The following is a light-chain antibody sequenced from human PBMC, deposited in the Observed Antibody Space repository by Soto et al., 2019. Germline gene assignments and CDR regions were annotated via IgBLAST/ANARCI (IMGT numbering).Light chain of an antibody. CDR1: QSVTTR. J-gene: IGKJ5*01. CDR3: QQYGGSPIT. V-gene: IGKV3-20*01. Sequence: IVFTQSPCTLSLSPGERVTLSCRASQSVTTRLAWYQHKPGQAPTLLMSGASNRASGVPVRFSGSGSGTDFTLTITRLEPEDFALYYCQQYGGSPITFGLGTRLEI. CDR2: GAS.